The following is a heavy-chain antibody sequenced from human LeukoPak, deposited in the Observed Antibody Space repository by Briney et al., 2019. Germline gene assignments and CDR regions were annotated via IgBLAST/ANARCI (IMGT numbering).Heavy chain of an antibody. J-gene: IGHJ4*02. Sequence: GGSLRLSCATSGFRFSNYWMSWVRQAPGKGLEWVSAISGSGGSTYYADSVKGRFTISRDNSKNTLYLQMNSLRAEDTAVYYCAKDGALLRWPVYYFDYWGQGTLVTVSS. CDR2: ISGSGGST. CDR1: GFRFSNYW. CDR3: AKDGALLRWPVYYFDY. D-gene: IGHD4-23*01. V-gene: IGHV3-23*01.